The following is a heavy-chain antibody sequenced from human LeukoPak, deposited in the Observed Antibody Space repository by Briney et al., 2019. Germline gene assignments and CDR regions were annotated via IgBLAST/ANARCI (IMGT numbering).Heavy chain of an antibody. Sequence: GGSLRLSCAASGFTVSSNYLSWVRQAPGKGLEWVSTIYSGGSTYYADSVTGRFTISRDNSKNTRYLQMNSLRADDTAVYYCARDGAVMTGYYDYWGQGTLVTVSS. CDR1: GFTVSSNY. V-gene: IGHV3-66*01. CDR3: ARDGAVMTGYYDY. J-gene: IGHJ4*02. D-gene: IGHD3-9*01. CDR2: IYSGGST.